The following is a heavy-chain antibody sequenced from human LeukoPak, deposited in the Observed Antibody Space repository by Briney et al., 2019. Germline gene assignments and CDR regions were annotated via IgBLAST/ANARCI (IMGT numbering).Heavy chain of an antibody. Sequence: SETLSLTCTVSGGSISSYYWSWIRQPPGRGLEWIGYIYYSGSTNYNPSLKSRVTISVDTSKNQFSLKPSSVTAADTAVYYCARGQRDRAYCSGGSCSRFDPWGQGTLVTVSS. J-gene: IGHJ5*02. D-gene: IGHD2-15*01. CDR1: GGSISSYY. CDR2: IYYSGST. CDR3: ARGQRDRAYCSGGSCSRFDP. V-gene: IGHV4-59*01.